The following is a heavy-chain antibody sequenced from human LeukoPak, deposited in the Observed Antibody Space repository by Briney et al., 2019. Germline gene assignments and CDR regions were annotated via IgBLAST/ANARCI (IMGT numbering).Heavy chain of an antibody. V-gene: IGHV4-34*01. Sequence: SETLSLTCAVYGGSLSGYYWSWIRQPPGKGLEWIGEINHSGSTNYNPSLKSRVTISVATSKNQFSLKLSSVTAADTAVYYCARLHDSSGYYYAAREYYFDYWGQGTLVTVSS. CDR1: GGSLSGYY. D-gene: IGHD3-22*01. CDR3: ARLHDSSGYYYAAREYYFDY. J-gene: IGHJ4*02. CDR2: INHSGST.